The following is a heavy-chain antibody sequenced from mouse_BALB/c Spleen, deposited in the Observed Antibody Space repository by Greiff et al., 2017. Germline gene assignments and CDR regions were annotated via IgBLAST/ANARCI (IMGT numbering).Heavy chain of an antibody. V-gene: IGHV14-3*02. D-gene: IGHD1-2*01. Sequence: VQLQQSGAELVKPGASVKLSCTASGFNIKDTYMHWVKQRPEQGLEWIGRIDPANGNTKYDPKFQGKATITADTSSNTAYLQLSSLTSEDTAVYYCAITTATYDVDYWGQGTTVTVSS. CDR3: AITTATYDVDY. CDR2: IDPANGNT. CDR1: GFNIKDTY. J-gene: IGHJ2*01.